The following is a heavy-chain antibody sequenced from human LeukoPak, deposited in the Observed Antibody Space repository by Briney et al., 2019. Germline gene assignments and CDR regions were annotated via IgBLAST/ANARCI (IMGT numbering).Heavy chain of an antibody. D-gene: IGHD3-10*01. CDR3: AREGGITMVRDLPKGDY. CDR1: GYTFTSYG. J-gene: IGHJ4*02. CDR2: ISAYNGNT. Sequence: ASVKVSCKASGYTFTSYGISWVRQAPGQGLEWMGWISAYNGNTNYAQKLQGRVTMTTDTSTSTAYMELRSLRSDDTAVYYCAREGGITMVRDLPKGDYWGQGTLVTVSS. V-gene: IGHV1-18*01.